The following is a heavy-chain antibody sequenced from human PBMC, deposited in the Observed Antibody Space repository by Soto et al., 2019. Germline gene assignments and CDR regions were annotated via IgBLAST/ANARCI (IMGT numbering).Heavy chain of an antibody. CDR1: GFTFNNHA. V-gene: IGHV3-23*01. CDR2: INLSGGST. J-gene: IGHJ4*02. Sequence: EVQLLESGGGLVRPGGSLRLSCTASGFTFNNHAMSWVRQAPGKGLEWVAAINLSGGSTYYARSVEGRFGISRDDSKNTLNLRMDRLRAGDTATYSCSNSSSSSSWYSKTRFGSWGQGTMVTVSS. D-gene: IGHD2-2*01. CDR3: SNSSSSSSWYSKTRFGS.